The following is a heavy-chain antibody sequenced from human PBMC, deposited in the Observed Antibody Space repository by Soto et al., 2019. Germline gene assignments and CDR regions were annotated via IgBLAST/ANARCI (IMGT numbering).Heavy chain of an antibody. Sequence: GGSLTLSCAASGFTFSDYYMSWIRQAPGKGLEWVSYISSSGSTIYYADSVKGRFTISRDNAKNSLYLQMNSLRAEDTAVYYCARDYPYCGGDCSPDAFDIWGQGTMVTVSS. CDR2: ISSSGSTI. V-gene: IGHV3-11*01. J-gene: IGHJ3*02. CDR1: GFTFSDYY. D-gene: IGHD2-21*02. CDR3: ARDYPYCGGDCSPDAFDI.